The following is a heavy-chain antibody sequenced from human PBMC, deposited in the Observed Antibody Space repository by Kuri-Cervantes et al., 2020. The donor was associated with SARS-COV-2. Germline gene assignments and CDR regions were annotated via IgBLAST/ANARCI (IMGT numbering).Heavy chain of an antibody. J-gene: IGHJ6*02. CDR2: ISYDGSNK. D-gene: IGHD2-2*01. CDR1: GFTFSSYA. CDR3: ARDLGVVVPAIDYGMDV. Sequence: GGSLRLSCAPSGFTFSSYAMHWVRQAPGKGLEWVAVISYDGSNKYYADSVKGRFTISRDNSKNTLYLQMNSLRAEDTAVYYCARDLGVVVPAIDYGMDVWGQGTTVTVSS. V-gene: IGHV3-30-3*01.